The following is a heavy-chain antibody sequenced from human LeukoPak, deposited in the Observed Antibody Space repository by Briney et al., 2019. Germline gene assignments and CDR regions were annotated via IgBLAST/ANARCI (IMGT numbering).Heavy chain of an antibody. V-gene: IGHV3-21*01. D-gene: IGHD3-10*01. J-gene: IGHJ6*02. CDR3: VSSANYGSGSRSRYYYGMDV. CDR2: ISSSRSYI. CDR1: GFTFSSYS. Sequence: GGSLRLSCAASGFTFSSYSMNWVRQAPGKGLEWVSSISSSRSYIYYADSVKGRFTISRDNAKNSLYLQMNSLRAEDTAVYYCVSSANYGSGSRSRYYYGMDVWGQGTTVTVSS.